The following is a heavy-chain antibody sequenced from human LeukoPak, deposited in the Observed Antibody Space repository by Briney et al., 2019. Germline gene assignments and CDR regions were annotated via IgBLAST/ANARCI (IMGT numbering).Heavy chain of an antibody. V-gene: IGHV3-30*18. J-gene: IGHJ4*02. CDR2: ISDDGRNK. D-gene: IGHD6-13*01. CDR1: GFTFKSYG. CDR3: AKDRSRTWSFDY. Sequence: PGRSLRLSCAASGFTFKSYGTHWVRHAPDKGLEWVAVISDDGRNKYYADSVKGRFTISRDDSKNTLYLQMNSLRAEDTAMYFCAKDRSRTWSFDYWGQGTPVTVSS.